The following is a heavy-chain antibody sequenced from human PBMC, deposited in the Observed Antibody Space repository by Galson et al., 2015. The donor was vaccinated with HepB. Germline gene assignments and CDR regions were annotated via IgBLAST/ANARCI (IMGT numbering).Heavy chain of an antibody. J-gene: IGHJ5*02. CDR2: INPSGGST. CDR3: ARAPPADPNWFDP. Sequence: SVKGSCKASGYTFTSYYMHWVRQAPGQGLEWMGIINPSGGSTSYAQKFQGRVTMTRDTSTSTVYMELSSLRSEDTAVYYCARAPPADPNWFDPWGQGTLVTVSS. V-gene: IGHV1-46*01. CDR1: GYTFTSYY.